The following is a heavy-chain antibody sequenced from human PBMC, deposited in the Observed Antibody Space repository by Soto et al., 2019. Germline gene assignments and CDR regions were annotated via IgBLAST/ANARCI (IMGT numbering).Heavy chain of an antibody. CDR1: GGSISSYY. Sequence: VQLRESGPGLVKPSETLSLTCTVSGGSISSYYWNWIRQPPGKGLEWIGDIYYSGSSTYNPSLKSRVTISVDMSRNQFSLRLSSVTAADTAVYYCAGLQINFYYMDVWGKGTTVTVSS. V-gene: IGHV4-59*01. CDR3: AGLQINFYYMDV. J-gene: IGHJ6*03. D-gene: IGHD1-1*01. CDR2: IYYSGSS.